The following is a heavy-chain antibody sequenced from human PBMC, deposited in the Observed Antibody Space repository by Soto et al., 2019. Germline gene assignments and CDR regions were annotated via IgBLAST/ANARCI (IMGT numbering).Heavy chain of an antibody. V-gene: IGHV3-7*01. CDR3: TRWDGRCSGGSCFFDS. CDR1: GFSLTQYW. CDR2: INEEGTKR. J-gene: IGHJ4*02. D-gene: IGHD2-15*01. Sequence: EVQLVESGGGLVQSGGSLRLSCIASGFSLTQYWMSWVRQTPRKGLEWVAKINEEGTKRDYMEAVEGRFTISRDNAKNPVSLQMNSLRADDTAVYFCTRWDGRCSGGSCFFDSWGQGTLVTFSS.